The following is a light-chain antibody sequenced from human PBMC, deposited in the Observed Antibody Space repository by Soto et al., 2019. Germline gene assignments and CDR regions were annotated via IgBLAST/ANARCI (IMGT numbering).Light chain of an antibody. J-gene: IGKJ2*01. CDR2: DAS. Sequence: EIVLTQSPATLSLSPGERATLSCRASQRVSSYLAWYQQKPGQAPRLLIYDASNRATGIPARFSGSGSGTDFTLTISRLEPEYFAVYYCQQRSNWPPYTFGQETKLEIK. CDR1: QRVSSY. V-gene: IGKV3-11*01. CDR3: QQRSNWPPYT.